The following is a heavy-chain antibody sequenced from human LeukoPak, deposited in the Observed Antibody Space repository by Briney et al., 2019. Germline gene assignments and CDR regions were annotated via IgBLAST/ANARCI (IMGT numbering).Heavy chain of an antibody. V-gene: IGHV1-18*01. D-gene: IGHD2-2*02. CDR3: ARVVYCSSTSCYTTYYMDV. CDR2: ISAYNGNT. J-gene: IGHJ6*03. CDR1: GGTFTSYG. Sequence: ASVKVSCKISGGTFTSYGISWVRQAPGQGLEWMGWISAYNGNTNYAQKLQGRVTMTTDTSTSTAYMELRSLRSDDTAVYYCARVVYCSSTSCYTTYYMDVWGKGTTVTVSS.